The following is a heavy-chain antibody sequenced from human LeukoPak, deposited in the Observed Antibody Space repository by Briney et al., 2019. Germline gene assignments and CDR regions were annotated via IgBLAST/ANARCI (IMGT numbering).Heavy chain of an antibody. V-gene: IGHV3-30*02. D-gene: IGHD5-12*01. J-gene: IGHJ4*02. Sequence: GGSLRLSCAASGFTFSSYGMHWVRQAPGKGLEWVAFIRYDGSNKYYADSVKGRFTISRDNSKNTLYLQMNSLRAEDTAVYYCAKDMGPYSGYDYGQSYYDYWGQGTLVTVSS. CDR3: AKDMGPYSGYDYGQSYYDY. CDR2: IRYDGSNK. CDR1: GFTFSSYG.